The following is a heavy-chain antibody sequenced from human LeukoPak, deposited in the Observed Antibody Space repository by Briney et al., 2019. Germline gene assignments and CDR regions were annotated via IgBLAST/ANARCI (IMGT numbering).Heavy chain of an antibody. CDR1: GFTFSSYG. Sequence: QPGRSLRLSCAASGFTFSSYGMHWVRQAPGKGLEWVAVISYDGSNKYYADSVKGRFTISRDNSKSTLYLQMSSLRAEDTAVYYCAKATIPFIAVAGRGYYFDYWGQGTLVTVSS. CDR2: ISYDGSNK. J-gene: IGHJ4*02. CDR3: AKATIPFIAVAGRGYYFDY. D-gene: IGHD6-19*01. V-gene: IGHV3-30*18.